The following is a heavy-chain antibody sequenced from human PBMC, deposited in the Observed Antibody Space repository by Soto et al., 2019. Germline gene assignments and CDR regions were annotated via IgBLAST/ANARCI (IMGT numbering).Heavy chain of an antibody. CDR1: GFTFSSYA. V-gene: IGHV3-23*01. CDR2: ISGSGGST. Sequence: GGSLRLSCAASGFTFSSYAMSWVRQAPGKGLEWVSAISGSGGSTYYADSVKGRFTISRDNAKNTLYLQMNSLRAEDTAVYYCAKVRYSYGDYYGMDVWGQGTTVTVSS. J-gene: IGHJ6*02. CDR3: AKVRYSYGDYYGMDV. D-gene: IGHD5-18*01.